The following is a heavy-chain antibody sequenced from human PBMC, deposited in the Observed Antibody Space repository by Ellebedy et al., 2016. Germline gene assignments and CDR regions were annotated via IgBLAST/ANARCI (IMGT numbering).Heavy chain of an antibody. D-gene: IGHD2-15*01. J-gene: IGHJ4*02. CDR3: ARDGGYCSGASCSPLYYFDF. Sequence: SETLSLXXTVSGGSTSSGGYYWTCIRPHPGKDLDWTWHIYYSTSTYYNPSLKSRVTISLDTSKNQFTLELSSVTAADTAVYYCARDGGYCSGASCSPLYYFDFWGQGTLVTVSS. CDR2: IYYSTST. CDR1: GGSTSSGGYY. V-gene: IGHV4-31*03.